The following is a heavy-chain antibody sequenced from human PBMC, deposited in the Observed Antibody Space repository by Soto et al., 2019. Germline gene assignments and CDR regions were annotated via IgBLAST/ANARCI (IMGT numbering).Heavy chain of an antibody. CDR2: IYSSGST. Sequence: SETLSLTCTVSGGSVSSGDYYWSWIRQPPATGLEWIGNIYSSGSTNYNHSLQSRVTISVDTSKNQVSLKLRSVTAAGTAVYYCAGEMDRIQHVLFDIWGQGKLVTVSS. CDR1: GGSVSSGDYY. D-gene: IGHD5-18*01. CDR3: AGEMDRIQHVLFDI. V-gene: IGHV4-61*08. J-gene: IGHJ3*02.